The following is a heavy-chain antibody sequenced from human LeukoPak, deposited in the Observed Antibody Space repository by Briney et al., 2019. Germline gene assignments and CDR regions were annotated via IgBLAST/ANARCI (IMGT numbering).Heavy chain of an antibody. D-gene: IGHD2-15*01. Sequence: ASVKVSCKASGGSFSNFGISWVRQAPGQGLEWMGGILPVSNTANNAQNFQGRVTFTADTSTGTAYMELSSLRSEDTAVYYCARPPGYCGGGSWCDYWGQGTQVTVSS. CDR3: ARPPGYCGGGSWCDY. CDR2: ILPVSNTA. CDR1: GGSFSNFG. J-gene: IGHJ4*02. V-gene: IGHV1-69*06.